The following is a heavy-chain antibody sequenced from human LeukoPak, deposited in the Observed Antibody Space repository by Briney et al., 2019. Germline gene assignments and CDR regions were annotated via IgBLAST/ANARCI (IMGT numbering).Heavy chain of an antibody. CDR2: IYYSGST. V-gene: IGHV4-59*08. CDR3: ARHPRIAVAVHWYFDL. D-gene: IGHD6-19*01. CDR1: GGSISSYY. J-gene: IGHJ2*01. Sequence: SETLSLTCTVSGGSISSYYWSWLRQPPGKGLEWIGYIYYSGSTNYNPSLKSRVTISVDTSKNQFSLKLSSVTAADTAVYYCARHPRIAVAVHWYFDLWGRGTLVTVSS.